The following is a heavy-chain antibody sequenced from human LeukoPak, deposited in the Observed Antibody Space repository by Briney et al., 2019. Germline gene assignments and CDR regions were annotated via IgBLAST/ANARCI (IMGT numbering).Heavy chain of an antibody. D-gene: IGHD6-13*01. CDR2: IKQDGSDK. V-gene: IGHV3-7*03. CDR3: AKDSGWFRFDY. J-gene: IGHJ4*02. Sequence: EWVANIKQDGSDKYYMDSVKGRFTISRDNAKNSLYLQMNSLRAEDTAVYYCAKDSGWFRFDYWGQGTLVTVSS.